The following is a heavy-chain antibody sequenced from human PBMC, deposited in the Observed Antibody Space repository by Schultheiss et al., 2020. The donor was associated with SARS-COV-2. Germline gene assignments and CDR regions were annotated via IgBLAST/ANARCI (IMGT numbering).Heavy chain of an antibody. CDR3: ASQASWTARKYMDV. V-gene: IGHV3-7*01. J-gene: IGHJ6*03. Sequence: GGSLRLSCAASGFTFSSYAMSWVRQAPGKGLEWVANIKQDGSEKYYVDSVKGRFTISRDNAKNSLYLQMNSLRAEDTAVYYCASQASWTARKYMDVWGKGTTVTVSS. D-gene: IGHD6-13*01. CDR1: GFTFSSYA. CDR2: IKQDGSEK.